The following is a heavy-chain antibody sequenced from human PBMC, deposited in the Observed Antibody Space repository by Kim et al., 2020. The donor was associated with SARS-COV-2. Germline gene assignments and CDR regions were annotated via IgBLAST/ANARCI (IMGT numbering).Heavy chain of an antibody. CDR2: ISGTGGNT. V-gene: IGHV3-23*01. J-gene: IGHJ6*02. CDR1: GFTFSNYG. CDR3: VTRTTSSYYYAMDV. Sequence: GGSLRLSCAASGFTFSNYGMTWVRQGPGKGLEWVSTISGTGGNTYYTYSVKGRFTISRDNSKSTVYLQMNTLKAEDTATYYCVTRTTSSYYYAMDVWGQG. D-gene: IGHD3-10*01.